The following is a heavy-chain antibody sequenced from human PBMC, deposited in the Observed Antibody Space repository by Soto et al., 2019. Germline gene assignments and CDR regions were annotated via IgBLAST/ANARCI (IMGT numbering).Heavy chain of an antibody. Sequence: GGSLRLSCAASGFTVSSNYMSWVRQAPGKGLEWVSVIYSAGSTYYADAVKGRFTISRDNSTNTLYLQMNSLRAEDTSVYYCARGHMGSSGWDYYYGMDVWGQGTTVTVSS. CDR2: IYSAGST. V-gene: IGHV3-53*01. CDR3: ARGHMGSSGWDYYYGMDV. D-gene: IGHD6-19*01. CDR1: GFTVSSNY. J-gene: IGHJ6*02.